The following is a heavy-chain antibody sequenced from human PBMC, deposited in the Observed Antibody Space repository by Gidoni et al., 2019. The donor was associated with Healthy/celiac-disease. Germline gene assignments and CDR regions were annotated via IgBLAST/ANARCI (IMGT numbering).Heavy chain of an antibody. D-gene: IGHD3-10*01. V-gene: IGHV3-48*03. Sequence: EVQLVESGGGLVQPGGSLRPSCAASGSTFSSYEVNWVRQAPGKGLGWVSYISSSGSTIYYADSVKVRFTISRDNAKNSLYLQMNSLRAEDTAVYYCAREESGSGSYIWGQGTMVTVSS. J-gene: IGHJ3*02. CDR2: ISSSGSTI. CDR1: GSTFSSYE. CDR3: AREESGSGSYI.